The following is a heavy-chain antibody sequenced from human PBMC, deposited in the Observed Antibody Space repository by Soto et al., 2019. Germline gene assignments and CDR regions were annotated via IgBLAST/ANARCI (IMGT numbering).Heavy chain of an antibody. CDR2: INHSGST. CDR1: GGSFSGYY. J-gene: IGHJ3*02. V-gene: IGHV4-34*01. CDR3: ARACWGGSCILFAFDI. D-gene: IGHD2-15*01. Sequence: SETLSLTCAVYGGSFSGYYWSWIRQPPGKGLEWIGEINHSGSTNYNPSLKSRVTISVDTSKNQFSLKLSSVTAADTAVYYCARACWGGSCILFAFDIWGQGTMVTVSS.